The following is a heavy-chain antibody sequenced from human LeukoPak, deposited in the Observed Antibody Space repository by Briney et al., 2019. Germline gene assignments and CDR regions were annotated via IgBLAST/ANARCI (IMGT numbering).Heavy chain of an antibody. V-gene: IGHV4-59*01. J-gene: IGHJ4*02. CDR3: ARVPNALGSYYPDY. Sequence: PSETLSLTCTVSGVSISRYYWRWVRQPPGKGLECIGYMYYSGNSKYNPSLKSRVTISADTSKNEFSLKLSSVTAADTAVYYCARVPNALGSYYPDYWGQGTLVTVSS. D-gene: IGHD3-10*01. CDR2: MYYSGNS. CDR1: GVSISRYY.